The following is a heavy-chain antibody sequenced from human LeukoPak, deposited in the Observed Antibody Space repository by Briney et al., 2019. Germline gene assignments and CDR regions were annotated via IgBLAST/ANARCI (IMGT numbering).Heavy chain of an antibody. CDR3: ARAYYDSSGYQDPSFDY. J-gene: IGHJ4*02. Sequence: GGSLRLSCAASGFTFSSYGMHWVRQAPGKGLEWVAVISYDGSNKYYADSVKGRFTISRDNSKNTLYLQMNSLRAEDTAVYYCARAYYDSSGYQDPSFDYWGQGTLVTVSS. CDR1: GFTFSSYG. V-gene: IGHV3-30*03. CDR2: ISYDGSNK. D-gene: IGHD3-22*01.